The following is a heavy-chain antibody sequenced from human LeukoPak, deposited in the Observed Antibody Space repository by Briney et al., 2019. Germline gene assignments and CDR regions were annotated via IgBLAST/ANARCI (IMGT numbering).Heavy chain of an antibody. CDR3: ARDGGNDYSSFFDY. D-gene: IGHD4-11*01. Sequence: GGSLRLSCAASGFTFSSYSMNWVRQAPGKGLEWVSSISSSSSYIYYADSVKGRFTISRDNAKNSLYLQMNSLRAEDTAVYYCARDGGNDYSSFFDYWGQGTLVTVSS. CDR2: ISSSSSYI. J-gene: IGHJ4*02. CDR1: GFTFSSYS. V-gene: IGHV3-21*01.